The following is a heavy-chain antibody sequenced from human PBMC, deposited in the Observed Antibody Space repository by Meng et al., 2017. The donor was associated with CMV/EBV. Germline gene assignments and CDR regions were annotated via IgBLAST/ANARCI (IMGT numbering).Heavy chain of an antibody. J-gene: IGHJ4*02. V-gene: IGHV4-4*07. CDR3: ARTDCSSTSCYLNY. CDR1: GGCIRSYY. CDR2: IYSSGGT. Sequence: CTVSGGCIRSYYWSWIRQPAGKGLEWIGRIYSSGGTNYKSSLKSRVTMSVDTSRNQFSLKLSSVTAADTAVYYCARTDCSSTSCYLNYWGQGTLVTVSS. D-gene: IGHD2-2*01.